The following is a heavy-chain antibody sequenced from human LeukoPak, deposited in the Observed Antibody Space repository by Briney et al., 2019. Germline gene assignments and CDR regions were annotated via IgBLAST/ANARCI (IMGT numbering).Heavy chain of an antibody. CDR2: IYYSGST. CDR1: GGSISSSSYY. D-gene: IGHD2-2*02. Sequence: PSETLSLTCTVSGGSISSSSYYWGWIRQPPGMGLEWIGSIYYSGSTYYNPSLKSRVTISVDTSKNQFSLKLSSVTAADTAVYYCARGVVVPAAIRPFDYWGQGTLVTVSS. CDR3: ARGVVVPAAIRPFDY. V-gene: IGHV4-39*01. J-gene: IGHJ4*02.